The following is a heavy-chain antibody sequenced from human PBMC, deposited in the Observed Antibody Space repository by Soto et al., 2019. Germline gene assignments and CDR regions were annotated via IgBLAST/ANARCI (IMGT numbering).Heavy chain of an antibody. Sequence: GGSLRLSCAASGFTSAYHAMNWVRQAPGKGLEWVSTISSNGENTHYADSVKGRFIISSDNSRNTLHLQMNSLRAEDTAVYYCVKDGDSISRNKPLDYWGQGTLVTVSS. J-gene: IGHJ4*02. CDR1: GFTSAYHA. D-gene: IGHD3-22*01. CDR3: VKDGDSISRNKPLDY. V-gene: IGHV3-23*01. CDR2: ISSNGENT.